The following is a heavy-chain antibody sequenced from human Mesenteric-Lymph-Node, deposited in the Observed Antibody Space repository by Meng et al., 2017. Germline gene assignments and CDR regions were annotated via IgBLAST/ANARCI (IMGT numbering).Heavy chain of an antibody. CDR1: GYTFTSYG. J-gene: IGHJ4*02. CDR2: ISAYNGNT. Sequence: ASVKVSCKASGYTFTSYGISWVRQAPGQGLEWMGWISAYNGNTNYAQKLQGRVTMTTDTSTSTAYMELRSLRSDDTAVYYCARDLVLLWFGELFYDEKANSYALDYWGQGTLVTVS. D-gene: IGHD3-10*01. CDR3: ARDLVLLWFGELFYDEKANSYALDY. V-gene: IGHV1-18*01.